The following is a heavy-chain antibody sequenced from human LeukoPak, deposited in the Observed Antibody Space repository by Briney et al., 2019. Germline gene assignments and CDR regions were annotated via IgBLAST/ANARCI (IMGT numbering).Heavy chain of an antibody. CDR2: ISWNSDTI. Sequence: GGSLRLSCAVSGFTFDDYAMHWVRQVPGKGLEWVSGISWNSDTIGLADSVKGRFTVSRDNSKNTLYLQMNSLRAEDTAIYYCARDLGGSGWSLGAYWGQGTLVTVSS. V-gene: IGHV3-9*01. CDR3: ARDLGGSGWSLGAY. D-gene: IGHD6-19*01. CDR1: GFTFDDYA. J-gene: IGHJ4*02.